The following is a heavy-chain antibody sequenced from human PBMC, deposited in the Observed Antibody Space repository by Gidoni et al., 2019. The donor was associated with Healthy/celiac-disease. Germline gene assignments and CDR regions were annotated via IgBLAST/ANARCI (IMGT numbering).Heavy chain of an antibody. J-gene: IGHJ4*02. CDR2: IWYDGSNK. V-gene: IGHV3-33*08. Sequence: VQLVESGGGVVQPGRSLRLSCAASGFTVRSYGMHWVRPAQGKGLEWVAIIWYDGSNKYYADSVKGRFTISRDNSKNTLYLQMNSLRAEDTAVYYGARDQEDGDYLHYWGQGTLVTVSS. CDR1: GFTVRSYG. D-gene: IGHD4-17*01. CDR3: ARDQEDGDYLHY.